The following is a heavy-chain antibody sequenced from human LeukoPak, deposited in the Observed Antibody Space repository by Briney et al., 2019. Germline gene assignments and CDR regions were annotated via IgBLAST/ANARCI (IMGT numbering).Heavy chain of an antibody. Sequence: VASVKVSCKASGYTFTSYGISWVRQAPGQGLEWVGWISAYNGNTNYAQKLQGRVTMTTDTSTSTAYMELSSLRSEDTAVYYCASMMATGNIYPGVHDAFDIWGQGTMVTVSS. D-gene: IGHD5-12*01. CDR3: ASMMATGNIYPGVHDAFDI. J-gene: IGHJ3*02. CDR2: ISAYNGNT. V-gene: IGHV1-18*01. CDR1: GYTFTSYG.